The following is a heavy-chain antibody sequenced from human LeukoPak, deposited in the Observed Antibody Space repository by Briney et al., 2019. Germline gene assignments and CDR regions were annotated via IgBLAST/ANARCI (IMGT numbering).Heavy chain of an antibody. V-gene: IGHV4-39*07. CDR1: GGSISSSSYY. CDR2: IYYSGST. Sequence: SETLSLTCTVSGGSISSSSYYWGWIRQPPGKGLEWIGSIYYSGSTYYNPSLKSRVTISVDTSKNQFSLKLSSVTAADTAVYYCARVETIFHPTNKFDPWGQGTLVTVSS. J-gene: IGHJ5*02. CDR3: ARVETIFHPTNKFDP. D-gene: IGHD3-9*01.